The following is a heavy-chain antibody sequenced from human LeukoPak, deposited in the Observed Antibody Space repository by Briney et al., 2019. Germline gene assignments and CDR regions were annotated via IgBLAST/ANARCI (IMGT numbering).Heavy chain of an antibody. J-gene: IGHJ4*02. D-gene: IGHD5-18*01. V-gene: IGHV3-7*01. CDR3: ARDTGGGYSCYDC. CDR1: GFTFSSYW. Sequence: GGSLRLSCAASGFTFSSYWMTRIRQAPGKGLEWVANIKQDGSEKYYVDSVKGRFTISRDNAKNSLYLQMNGLRAEDTAVYYCARDTGGGYSCYDCWGQGTLVTVSS. CDR2: IKQDGSEK.